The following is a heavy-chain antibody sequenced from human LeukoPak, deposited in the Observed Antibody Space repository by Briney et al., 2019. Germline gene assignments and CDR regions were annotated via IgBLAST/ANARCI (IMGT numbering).Heavy chain of an antibody. CDR1: GFTFSSYG. Sequence: PGGSLRLSCAASGFTFSSYGMHWVRQAPGKGLEWVAFIWYDGSNKYYADSVKGRFTISRDNSKNTLYLQMNSLRAEDTAVYYCAKDYSGSYPLSGYWGQGTLVTVSS. V-gene: IGHV3-30*02. D-gene: IGHD1-26*01. CDR3: AKDYSGSYPLSGY. CDR2: IWYDGSNK. J-gene: IGHJ4*02.